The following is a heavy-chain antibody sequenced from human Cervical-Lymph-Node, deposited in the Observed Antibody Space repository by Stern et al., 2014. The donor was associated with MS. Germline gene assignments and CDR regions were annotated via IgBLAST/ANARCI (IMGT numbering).Heavy chain of an antibody. D-gene: IGHD3-16*01. CDR3: ARRLGYSGLGHFDY. CDR1: GDSISTSSYY. J-gene: IGHJ4*02. Sequence: QVQLQESGPGLVTPSETLSLTCTVSGDSISTSSYYWAWIRQPPGKGLEWIGDVLSSGSTFYSPSLTRRVTVYIDTSNNDFPLRLGSVTAADTAVYYCARRLGYSGLGHFDYWGQGTLVTVSS. V-gene: IGHV4-39*01. CDR2: VLSSGST.